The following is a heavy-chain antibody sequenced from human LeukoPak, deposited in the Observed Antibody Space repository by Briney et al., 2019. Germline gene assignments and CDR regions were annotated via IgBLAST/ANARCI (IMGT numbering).Heavy chain of an antibody. CDR2: IYYSGST. CDR3: ARGDYPDP. V-gene: IGHV4-31*11. Sequence: TSETLSLTCAVYGGSFSGYYWSWIRQHPGKGLEWIGYIYYSGSTYYNPSLKSRVTISVDTSKNQFSLKLSSVTAADTAVYYCARGDYPDPWGQGTLVTVSS. D-gene: IGHD5-12*01. J-gene: IGHJ5*02. CDR1: GGSFSGYY.